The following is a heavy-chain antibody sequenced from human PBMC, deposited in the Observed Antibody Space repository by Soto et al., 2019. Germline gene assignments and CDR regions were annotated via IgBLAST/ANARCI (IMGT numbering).Heavy chain of an antibody. CDR3: ARDQQNYDILTGYSNWFDP. CDR1: GGSISSGGYS. CDR2: IYHSGST. D-gene: IGHD3-9*01. J-gene: IGHJ5*02. V-gene: IGHV4-30-2*01. Sequence: SETLSLTCTVSGGSISSGGYSWSWIRQPPGKGLEWIGYIYHSGSTYYNPSLKSRVTISVDRSKNQFSLKLSSVTAADTAVYYCARDQQNYDILTGYSNWFDPWGQGTLVTVSS.